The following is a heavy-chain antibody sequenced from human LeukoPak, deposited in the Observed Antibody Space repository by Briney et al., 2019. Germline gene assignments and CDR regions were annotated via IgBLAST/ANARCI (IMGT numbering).Heavy chain of an antibody. D-gene: IGHD6-6*01. J-gene: IGHJ4*02. V-gene: IGHV4-4*09. CDR1: GDSISSYY. CDR3: ARLTRLSTSPDRYYLDY. Sequence: SETLSLICTVSGDSISSYYWSWIRQPPGKGLEWIGYIYTSGGTNYIPSLKGRVTISIDTSKNQFSLKLSSVTAADSAVYYCARLTRLSTSPDRYYLDYWGQGTLVTVSS. CDR2: IYTSGGT.